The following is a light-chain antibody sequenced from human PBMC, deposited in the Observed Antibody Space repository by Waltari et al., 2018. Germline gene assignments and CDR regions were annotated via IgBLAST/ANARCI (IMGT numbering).Light chain of an antibody. V-gene: IGKV1-39*01. CDR3: QQSHSAPRT. Sequence: DIQMTQSPSSLSASVGDRVTITCRASRAITNYVNWYQQRPGLAPKLLIYAASTLQGGVPTRFSGSGSGTDFTLTISSLQIEDFATYYCQQSHSAPRTFGQGTKVEIK. J-gene: IGKJ1*01. CDR2: AAS. CDR1: RAITNY.